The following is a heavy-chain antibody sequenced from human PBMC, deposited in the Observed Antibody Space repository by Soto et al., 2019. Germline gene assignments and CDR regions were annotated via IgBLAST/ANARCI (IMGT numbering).Heavy chain of an antibody. Sequence: DTLSLTCTASGFSVSRGMYYWGWIRQPPGRGLEWIGYIYYSGSINYHPALKSRGTISGDTSKNQFSLKLGSVTAVASAGLYRATRAMVRGLIIGLVDLWGQETLV. D-gene: IGHD3-10*01. J-gene: IGHJ5*02. CDR3: ATRAMVRGLIIGLVDL. CDR2: IYYSGSI. V-gene: IGHV4-61*01. CDR1: GFSVSRGMYY.